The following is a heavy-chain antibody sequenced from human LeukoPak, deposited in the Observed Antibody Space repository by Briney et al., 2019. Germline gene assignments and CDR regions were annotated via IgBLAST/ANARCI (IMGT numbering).Heavy chain of an antibody. D-gene: IGHD6-19*01. V-gene: IGHV1-2*02. J-gene: IGHJ4*02. CDR2: INPNSGGT. Sequence: GASVKVSCKASGHTFTGYYMHWVRQAPGQWLEWMGWINPNSGGTNHAEKFQGRVSMTRDTSISTAYMELSRLRSDDTAVYYCAQSSGWDSLKYWGQGTLVTVSS. CDR1: GHTFTGYY. CDR3: AQSSGWDSLKY.